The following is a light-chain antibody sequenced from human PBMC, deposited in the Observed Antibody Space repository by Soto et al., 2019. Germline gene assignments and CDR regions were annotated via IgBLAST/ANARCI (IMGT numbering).Light chain of an antibody. J-gene: IGKJ4*01. Sequence: AIQLTQSPSSLSASVGDRVTITCRASQGISSALAWYQQKPGKAPKLLTYDASSLESGVPSRFSGSGSGTDFTLTISSLQPEDFATYYCQQFNNYPALTFGGGTKVDIK. CDR3: QQFNNYPALT. V-gene: IGKV1D-13*01. CDR2: DAS. CDR1: QGISSA.